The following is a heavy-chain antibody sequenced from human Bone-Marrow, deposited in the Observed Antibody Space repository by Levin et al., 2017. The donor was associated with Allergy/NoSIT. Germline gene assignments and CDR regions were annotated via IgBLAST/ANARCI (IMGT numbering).Heavy chain of an antibody. CDR1: GFTFSSYS. CDR3: ARVILSGGGLESGANY. V-gene: IGHV3-21*01. Sequence: GESLKISCAASGFTFSSYSMNWVRQAPGKGLEWVSSISSSSSYIYYADSVKGRFTISRDNTKNSLYLQMNSLRAEDTAVYYCARVILSGGGLESGANYWGQGTLVTVSS. D-gene: IGHD3-16*01. CDR2: ISSSSSYI. J-gene: IGHJ4*02.